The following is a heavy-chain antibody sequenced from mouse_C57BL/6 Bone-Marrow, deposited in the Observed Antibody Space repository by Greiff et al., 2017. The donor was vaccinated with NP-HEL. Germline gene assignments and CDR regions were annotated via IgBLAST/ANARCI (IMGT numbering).Heavy chain of an antibody. J-gene: IGHJ2*01. V-gene: IGHV1-50*01. Sequence: VQLQQPGAELVKPGASVKLSCKASGYTFTSYWMQWVKQRPGQGLEWIGEIDPSDSYTNYNQKFKGKATLTVDTSSSTAYMQLSSLTSEDSAVYYCARSGYSTNFDYWGQGTTLTVSS. D-gene: IGHD2-5*01. CDR3: ARSGYSTNFDY. CDR2: IDPSDSYT. CDR1: GYTFTSYW.